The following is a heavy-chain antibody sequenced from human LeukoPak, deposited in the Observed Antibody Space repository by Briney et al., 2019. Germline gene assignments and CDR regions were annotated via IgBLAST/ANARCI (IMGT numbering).Heavy chain of an antibody. CDR3: AKDQSYYDSSGYSFDY. V-gene: IGHV3-20*04. D-gene: IGHD3-22*01. CDR2: INWNGGST. CDR1: GFTFDDYG. J-gene: IGHJ4*02. Sequence: PGGSLRLSCAASGFTFDDYGMSWVRQAPGKGLEWVSGINWNGGSTGYADSVKGRFTISRDNAKNSLYLQMNSLRAEDTAVYYCAKDQSYYDSSGYSFDYWGQGTLVTVSS.